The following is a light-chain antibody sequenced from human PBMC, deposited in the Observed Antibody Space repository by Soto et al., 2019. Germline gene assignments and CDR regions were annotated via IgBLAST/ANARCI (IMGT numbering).Light chain of an antibody. CDR1: QSVSSN. Sequence: IVMTQSPATLIVSPGERATLSCRASQSVSSNLAWYQQRPGQAPRLLVYGASIRATGIPARFSGSGSGTEFTLTISSLQSEDFAVYYCQQYSNWPLLSFGGGTKVDIK. V-gene: IGKV3-15*01. CDR2: GAS. J-gene: IGKJ4*01. CDR3: QQYSNWPLLS.